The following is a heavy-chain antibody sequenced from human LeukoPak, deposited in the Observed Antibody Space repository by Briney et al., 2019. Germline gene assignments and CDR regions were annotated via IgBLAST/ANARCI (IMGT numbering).Heavy chain of an antibody. CDR3: ARDGHYDSSGKYYYYYMDV. CDR2: TRNKANSYTT. D-gene: IGHD3-22*01. J-gene: IGHJ6*03. Sequence: GGSLRLSCAASGFTFSDHYMDWVRQAPGKGLEWVGRTRNKANSYTTEYAASVKGRFTISRDDSKNSLYLQMNSLKTEDTAVYYCARDGHYDSSGKYYYYYMDVWGKGTTVTVSS. V-gene: IGHV3-72*01. CDR1: GFTFSDHY.